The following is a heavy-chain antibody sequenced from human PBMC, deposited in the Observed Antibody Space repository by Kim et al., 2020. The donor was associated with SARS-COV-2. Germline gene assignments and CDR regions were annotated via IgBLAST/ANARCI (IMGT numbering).Heavy chain of an antibody. V-gene: IGHV1-69*04. CDR2: IIPILGIA. D-gene: IGHD2-21*02. CDR3: AREHCGGDCFAFDI. Sequence: SVKVSCKASGGTFSSYAISWVRQAPGQGLEWMGRIIPILGIANYAQKFQGRVTITADKSTSTAYMELSSLRSEDTAVYYCAREHCGGDCFAFDIWGQGTMVTVSS. CDR1: GGTFSSYA. J-gene: IGHJ3*02.